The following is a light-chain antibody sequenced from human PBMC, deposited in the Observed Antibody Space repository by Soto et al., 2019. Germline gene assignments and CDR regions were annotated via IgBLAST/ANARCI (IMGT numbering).Light chain of an antibody. CDR2: DAS. CDR3: QHYGTSRPPT. CDR1: RSVTSNY. J-gene: IGKJ4*01. V-gene: IGKV3D-20*01. Sequence: EIVLTQSPASLSLSPGERATLSCGASRSVTSNYLAWYQHKPGLAPRLIIYDASTRATGISDRFSGSGSGTDFTLTIHRLEPEDFAVYYCQHYGTSRPPTFGGGTKVDIK.